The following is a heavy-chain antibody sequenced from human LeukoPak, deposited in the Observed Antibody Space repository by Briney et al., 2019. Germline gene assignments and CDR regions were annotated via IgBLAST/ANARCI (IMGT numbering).Heavy chain of an antibody. J-gene: IGHJ3*02. CDR2: IYSGGST. CDR1: GFTVSSNY. CDR3: ARDLPPYDYVWGSYRHDAFDI. D-gene: IGHD3-16*02. V-gene: IGHV3-53*01. Sequence: GGSLRLSCAASGFTVSSNYMSWVRQAPGKGLEWVSVIYSGGSTYYADSVKGRFTISRDNSKNTLYLQMNSLRAEDTAVYYCARDLPPYDYVWGSYRHDAFDIWGQGTMVTVSS.